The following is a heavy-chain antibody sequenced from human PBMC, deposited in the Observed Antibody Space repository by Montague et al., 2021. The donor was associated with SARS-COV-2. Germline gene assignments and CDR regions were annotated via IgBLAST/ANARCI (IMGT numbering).Heavy chain of an antibody. Sequence: SETLSLTCTVSGGSIRRYYWSWIRQPPGKGLEWIGYIYYDGNTNYNPSLKSRVTMSVDSSKNQFSLRLSSVTAADTAVYYCARYGSYFDHWGQGTMVTVSS. CDR2: IYYDGNT. CDR3: ARYGSYFDH. V-gene: IGHV4-59*03. D-gene: IGHD1-26*01. CDR1: GGSIRRYY. J-gene: IGHJ4*02.